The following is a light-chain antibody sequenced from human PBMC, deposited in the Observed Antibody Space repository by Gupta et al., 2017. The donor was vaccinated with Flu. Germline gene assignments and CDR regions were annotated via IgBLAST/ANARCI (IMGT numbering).Light chain of an antibody. Sequence: DIQMTQSPSSLSASLGDRVTIPCRASQDISKYLAWYQQKPGKVPELLIYAASTLQSGVPSRFSGSGSGTDFTLTISSLQPEDVANYYCQKYNSAPLTFGPGTNVDIK. CDR3: QKYNSAPLT. J-gene: IGKJ3*01. V-gene: IGKV1-27*01. CDR2: AAS. CDR1: QDISKY.